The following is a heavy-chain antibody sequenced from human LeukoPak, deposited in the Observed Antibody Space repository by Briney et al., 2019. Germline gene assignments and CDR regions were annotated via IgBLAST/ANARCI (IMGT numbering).Heavy chain of an antibody. V-gene: IGHV3-23*01. CDR3: AKEGYRYGYAIDY. Sequence: GGSLRLSCAASGFTVSSNYMSWVRQAPGKGLEWVSGISGSGAGTYYADSVKGRFTISRDNSKNTLYLQMNSLRAEDTAVYYCAKEGYRYGYAIDYWGQGTLVTVSS. CDR2: ISGSGAGT. J-gene: IGHJ4*02. CDR1: GFTVSSNY. D-gene: IGHD5-18*01.